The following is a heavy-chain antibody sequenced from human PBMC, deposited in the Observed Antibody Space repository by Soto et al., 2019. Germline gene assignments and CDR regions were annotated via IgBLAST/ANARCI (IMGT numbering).Heavy chain of an antibody. V-gene: IGHV3-23*01. Sequence: PGGSLRLSCAASGFTFSNYAMSWVRQAPGKGLEWVSSLSGDGGSTYYADSVKGRFTISRDNSKNTLYVQMKNLRAEDTALYYCAKTRDTSSSPYYYYYYGMDVWGQGTTVTVSS. CDR1: GFTFSNYA. D-gene: IGHD6-13*01. J-gene: IGHJ6*02. CDR2: LSGDGGST. CDR3: AKTRDTSSSPYYYYYYGMDV.